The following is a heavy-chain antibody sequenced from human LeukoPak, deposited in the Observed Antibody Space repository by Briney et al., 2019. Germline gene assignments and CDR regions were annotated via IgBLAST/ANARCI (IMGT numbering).Heavy chain of an antibody. CDR2: INAGNGNT. CDR1: GYTFTSYA. Sequence: ASVKVSCKASGYTFTSYAMHWVRQAPGQRLEWMGWINAGNGNTKYSQKFQGRVTITRDTSASTAYMELSSLRSEDTAVYYCARDDGRDCSSTSCYAWGQGTLVTVSS. D-gene: IGHD2-2*01. CDR3: ARDDGRDCSSTSCYA. J-gene: IGHJ5*02. V-gene: IGHV1-3*01.